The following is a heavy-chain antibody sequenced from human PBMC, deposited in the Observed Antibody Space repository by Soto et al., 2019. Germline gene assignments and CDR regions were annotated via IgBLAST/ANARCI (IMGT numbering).Heavy chain of an antibody. D-gene: IGHD2-2*01. CDR1: GGSISGYY. CDR3: ARHSNEYRKSLDY. Sequence: SETLSLTCTVSGGSISGYYWGWIRQPPGKGLEWIAYIYYSGSSNSNPSLKSRVTISVDTSKNQFSLKLSSVTAADTAVYYCARHSNEYRKSLDYWGQGTLVTVDS. V-gene: IGHV4-59*08. CDR2: IYYSGSS. J-gene: IGHJ4*02.